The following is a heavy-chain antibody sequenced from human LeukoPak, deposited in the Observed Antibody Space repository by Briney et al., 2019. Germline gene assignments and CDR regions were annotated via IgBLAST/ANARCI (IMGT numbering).Heavy chain of an antibody. Sequence: SETLSLTCTVSGGSISSYYWSWIRQPPGKGLEWIGYIYYSGRTKYNPSLKSRVTMSVDTSKNQFSLKASSVTATDTAVYYCARSKSGWELHQFDYWGQGTLVTASS. CDR3: ARSKSGWELHQFDY. CDR1: GGSISSYY. J-gene: IGHJ4*02. CDR2: IYYSGRT. V-gene: IGHV4-59*01. D-gene: IGHD1-26*01.